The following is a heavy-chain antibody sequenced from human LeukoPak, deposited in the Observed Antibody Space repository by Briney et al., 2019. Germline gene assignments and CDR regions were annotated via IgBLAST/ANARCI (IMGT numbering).Heavy chain of an antibody. Sequence: GASVTVSCKASGYTFTSYGISWVRQAPGQGLEWMGWISAYNGNTNYAQKLQGRVTMTTDTSTSTAYMELRSLRSDDTAVYYCARGPAYYDFWSGYSYWGQGTLVTVSS. CDR3: ARGPAYYDFWSGYSY. V-gene: IGHV1-18*01. CDR1: GYTFTSYG. CDR2: ISAYNGNT. D-gene: IGHD3-3*01. J-gene: IGHJ4*02.